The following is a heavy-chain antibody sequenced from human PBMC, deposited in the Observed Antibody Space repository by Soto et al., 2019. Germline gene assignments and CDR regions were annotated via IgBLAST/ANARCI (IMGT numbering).Heavy chain of an antibody. CDR3: AREKKHQSLGGRFGMDV. D-gene: IGHD2-2*01. V-gene: IGHV3-21*01. J-gene: IGHJ6*02. CDR2: IGSSGGYI. Sequence: LRLSCAVSGFIFSDFSMNWVRQAPGKGLEWVASIGSSGGYIFYADSVKGRFTISRDNAKKSLDLQINSLRAEDTAVYYCAREKKHQSLGGRFGMDVWGQGTTVTVSS. CDR1: GFIFSDFS.